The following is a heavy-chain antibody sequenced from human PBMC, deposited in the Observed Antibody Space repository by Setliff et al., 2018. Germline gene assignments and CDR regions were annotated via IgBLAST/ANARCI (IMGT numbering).Heavy chain of an antibody. CDR3: ARGDVYSGSYYHFDY. CDR2: INAGNGNI. CDR1: GDNSTTYA. J-gene: IGHJ4*02. V-gene: IGHV1-3*01. Sequence: ASVKVSCKASGDNSTTYAIHWVRQAPGQGLEWMGWINAGNGNIRDLQNFQGRVTITRDTSASTAYMELSSLTSEDTAIYYCARGDVYSGSYYHFDYWGQGTLVTVSS. D-gene: IGHD1-26*01.